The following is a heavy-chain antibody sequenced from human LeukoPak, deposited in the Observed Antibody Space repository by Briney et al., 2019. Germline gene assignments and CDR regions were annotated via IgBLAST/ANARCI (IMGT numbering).Heavy chain of an antibody. Sequence: GGSLRLSCAASGFTFTSYWMTWVRQAPGKGLEWVANIKEDGSEKYVDSVKGRFSISRDNAKNSLYLQMNSLRAEDTAVYYCTPSSSGWYPFDYWGQGTLVTVSS. V-gene: IGHV3-7*01. CDR1: GFTFTSYW. CDR3: TPSSSGWYPFDY. J-gene: IGHJ4*02. CDR2: IKEDGSEK. D-gene: IGHD6-19*01.